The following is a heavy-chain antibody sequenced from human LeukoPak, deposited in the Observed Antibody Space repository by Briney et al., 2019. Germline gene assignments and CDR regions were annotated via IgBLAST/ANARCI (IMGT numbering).Heavy chain of an antibody. Sequence: SETLSLTCTVSGGSISSDYWSWIRQPPGKGLEWIGYFYYSGSTNYNPSLKSRVSISGDTSKNQFSLRLSSVTTVDTAVYYCARATYPYYYMGVWGKGTTVTVSS. V-gene: IGHV4-59*01. CDR3: ARATYPYYYMGV. CDR2: FYYSGST. CDR1: GGSISSDY. J-gene: IGHJ6*03.